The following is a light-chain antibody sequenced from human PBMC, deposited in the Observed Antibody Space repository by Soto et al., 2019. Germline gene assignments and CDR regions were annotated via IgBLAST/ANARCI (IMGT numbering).Light chain of an antibody. J-gene: IGKJ1*01. CDR1: QSINNY. CDR3: QQGFSAPPWT. Sequence: DIQMTQSPSSLSASVGDRITITCRSSQSINNYLNWYQQRPGKAPKVIIYDASSLQGGVPSRFSGSGSGTDFALTISSLQPEDFATYYCQQGFSAPPWTFGQGTKVEI. V-gene: IGKV1-39*01. CDR2: DAS.